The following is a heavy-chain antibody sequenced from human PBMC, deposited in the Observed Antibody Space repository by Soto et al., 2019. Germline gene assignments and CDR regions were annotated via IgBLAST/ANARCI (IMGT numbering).Heavy chain of an antibody. V-gene: IGHV3-11*05. CDR3: ARGRGAAALHFAL. CDR1: GFTFSDYY. D-gene: IGHD2-15*01. Sequence: QVQLVESGGGLVKPGGSLRLSCAVSGFTFSDYYMTWIRQAPGKGLEWVSYISSSTSHTNYADSVKGRFTISRDNAKNSLFLKENRLRAEDAAVYYCARGRGAAALHFALGGQGPLVTLSS. J-gene: IGHJ4*02. CDR2: ISSSTSHT.